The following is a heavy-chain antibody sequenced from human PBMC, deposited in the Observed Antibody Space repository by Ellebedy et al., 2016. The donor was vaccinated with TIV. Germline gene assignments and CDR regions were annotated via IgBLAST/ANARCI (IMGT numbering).Heavy chain of an antibody. CDR1: GFTFSSYS. J-gene: IGHJ6*02. Sequence: GESLKISXAASGFTFSSYSMNWVRQAPGKGLEWVSYISSSSSTIYYADSVKGRFTISRDNSKNTLYLQMNSLRAEDTAVYYCARTAMDHYYYYGMDVWGQGTTVTVSS. CDR3: ARTAMDHYYYYGMDV. D-gene: IGHD5-18*01. CDR2: ISSSSSTI. V-gene: IGHV3-48*01.